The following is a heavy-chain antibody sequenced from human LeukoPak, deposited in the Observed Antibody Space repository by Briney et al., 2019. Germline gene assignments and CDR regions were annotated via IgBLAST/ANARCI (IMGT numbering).Heavy chain of an antibody. CDR3: AVGDGYNSY. CDR2: INHSGST. V-gene: IGHV4-34*01. J-gene: IGHJ4*02. CDR1: GGSFSGYY. Sequence: SETLSLACAVYGGSFSGYYWSWIRQPPGKGLEWIGEINHSGSTNYNPSLKSRVTISVDTSKNQFSLKLSSVTAADTAVYYCAVGDGYNSYWGQGTLVTVSS. D-gene: IGHD5-24*01.